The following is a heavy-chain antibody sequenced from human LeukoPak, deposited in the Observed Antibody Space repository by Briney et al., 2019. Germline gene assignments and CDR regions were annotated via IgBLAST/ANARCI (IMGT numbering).Heavy chain of an antibody. Sequence: SGPTLVHPTQTLTLTCTFSGFSLSTSGVGVGWIRQPPGKALEWLSLIYWDDDKRYSPSLKSRLTITKDTSKNQVLLTMTNMDPVDTAPYYCPHTSHAAATLTGDYIDYWGQGTLVTVSS. CDR1: GFSLSTSGVG. CDR2: IYWDDDK. CDR3: PHTSHAAATLTGDYIDY. J-gene: IGHJ4*02. D-gene: IGHD2-15*01. V-gene: IGHV2-5*02.